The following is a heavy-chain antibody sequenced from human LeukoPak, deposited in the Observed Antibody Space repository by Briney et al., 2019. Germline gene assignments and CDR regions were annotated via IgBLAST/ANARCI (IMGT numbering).Heavy chain of an antibody. CDR1: GGSISSYY. CDR3: ARDPRDGFGVVKYWYFDL. CDR2: IYYSGST. V-gene: IGHV4-59*12. D-gene: IGHD3-3*01. Sequence: SETLSLTCTVSGGSISSYYWSWIRQPPGKGLEWIGYIYYSGSTNYNPSLKSRVTISVDTSKNQFSLKLSSVTAADTAVYYCARDPRDGFGVVKYWYFDLWGRGTLVTVSS. J-gene: IGHJ2*01.